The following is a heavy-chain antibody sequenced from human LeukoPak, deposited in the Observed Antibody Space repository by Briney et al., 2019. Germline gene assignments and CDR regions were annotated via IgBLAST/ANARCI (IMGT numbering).Heavy chain of an antibody. CDR2: IYTSGST. Sequence: PSQTLSLTCTVSGGSISSGSYYWSWIRQPAGKGLEWIGRIYTSGSTNYNPSLKSRVTISVDTSKNQFSLKLSSVTAADTAVYYCARGGYYDSSGAIDYWGQGTLVTVSS. D-gene: IGHD3-22*01. CDR1: GGSISSGSYY. J-gene: IGHJ4*02. CDR3: ARGGYYDSSGAIDY. V-gene: IGHV4-61*02.